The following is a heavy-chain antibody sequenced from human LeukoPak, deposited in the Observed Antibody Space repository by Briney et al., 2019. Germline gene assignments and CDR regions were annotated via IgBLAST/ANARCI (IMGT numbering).Heavy chain of an antibody. CDR2: ISSSSSYI. V-gene: IGHV3-11*06. D-gene: IGHD3-10*01. CDR1: GFTFSDYY. J-gene: IGHJ4*02. Sequence: GGSLRLSCAASGFTFSDYYMSWIRQAPGKGLEWVSSISSSSSYIYYADSVKGRFTISRDNAKNSLYLQMNSLRAEDTAVYYCARDRKGGSGSYYRSLYDYWGQGTLVTVSS. CDR3: ARDRKGGSGSYYRSLYDY.